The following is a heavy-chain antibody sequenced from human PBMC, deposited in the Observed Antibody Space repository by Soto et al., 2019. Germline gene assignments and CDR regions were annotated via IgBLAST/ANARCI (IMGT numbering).Heavy chain of an antibody. J-gene: IGHJ5*02. D-gene: IGHD3-10*01. CDR3: AHTRGSFWFDP. Sequence: SAPTLVNPTQTLTLTCTFSGFSLSTTGVGVGWIRQPPGKALEWLALIYLDDDKRYSPSLKSRLTITKDTSKNQVVLTMTNMAPVDTARYYFAHTRGSFWFDPWGQGTLVTVSS. CDR2: IYLDDDK. CDR1: GFSLSTTGVG. V-gene: IGHV2-5*02.